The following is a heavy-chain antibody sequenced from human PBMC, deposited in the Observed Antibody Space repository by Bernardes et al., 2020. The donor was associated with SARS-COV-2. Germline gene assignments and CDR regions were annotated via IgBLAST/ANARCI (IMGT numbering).Heavy chain of an antibody. D-gene: IGHD2-2*01. CDR2: IYYRGST. CDR3: ARETRNNYFDA. CDR1: GDSINSNY. V-gene: IGHV4-59*12. J-gene: IGHJ5*02. Sequence: SETLSLTCAVSGDSINSNYWSWIRQSPRRGLEWIGYIYYRGSTNYNPSLKSRVTMSVDTSKSQFSLRLTSVTAADTAVYYCARETRNNYFDAWGQGILVTVSS.